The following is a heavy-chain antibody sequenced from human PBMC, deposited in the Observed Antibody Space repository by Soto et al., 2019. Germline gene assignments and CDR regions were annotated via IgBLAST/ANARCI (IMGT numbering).Heavy chain of an antibody. V-gene: IGHV4-59*01. Sequence: QVQLQESGPGLVKPSETLSLTCTVSGGAISGYYWNWIRQSPGKGLEGIGNIYYSGSTSYSPSLKSRVTISVDTYKNQFSLKLNYVTASDTAVYYCARTFSDCYYLDSWGHGTLVTASS. CDR3: ARTFSDCYYLDS. CDR1: GGAISGYY. J-gene: IGHJ4*01. CDR2: IYYSGST. D-gene: IGHD2-21*02.